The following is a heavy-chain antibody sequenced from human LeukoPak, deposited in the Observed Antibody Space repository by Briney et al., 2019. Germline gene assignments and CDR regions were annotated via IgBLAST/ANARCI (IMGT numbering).Heavy chain of an antibody. Sequence: SETLSLTCAVYGGSFSGYYWSWIRQPPGKGLEWIGEINHSGSTNYNPSLKSRVTISVDTSKNQFSLKLSSVTAADTAVYYCARAAGRWLRLRILDYWGQGTLVTVSS. D-gene: IGHD5-24*01. CDR3: ARAAGRWLRLRILDY. CDR1: GGSFSGYY. V-gene: IGHV4-34*01. CDR2: INHSGST. J-gene: IGHJ4*02.